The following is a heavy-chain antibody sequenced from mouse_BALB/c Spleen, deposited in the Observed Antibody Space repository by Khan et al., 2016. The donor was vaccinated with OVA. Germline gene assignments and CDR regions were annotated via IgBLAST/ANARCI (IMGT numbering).Heavy chain of an antibody. CDR3: ARDYGSNYAMDY. J-gene: IGHJ4*01. Sequence: QVQLKQSGAELVRPGASVKLSCKTSGYIFTSYWIHWVKKRSGQGLEWIARIYPGTGSTYYNEKFKGKATLTADKSSGTAYMQLSSLKSEESADYFCARDYGSNYAMDYKGQGTSVTVYS. D-gene: IGHD1-1*01. CDR2: IYPGTGST. CDR1: GYIFTSYW. V-gene: IGHV1-76*01.